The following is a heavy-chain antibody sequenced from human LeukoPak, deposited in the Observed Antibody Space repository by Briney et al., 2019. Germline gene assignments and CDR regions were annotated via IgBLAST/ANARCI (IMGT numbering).Heavy chain of an antibody. J-gene: IGHJ4*02. CDR2: IIPIFGTA. CDR3: ARGSKAIYCSSTSCYDGYFDY. D-gene: IGHD2-2*01. CDR1: GGTSSSYA. V-gene: IGHV1-69*05. Sequence: SVKVSCKASGGTSSSYAISWVRQAPGQGLEWMGGIIPIFGTANYAQKFQGRVTITTDESTSTAYLELSSLRSEDTAVYYCARGSKAIYCSSTSCYDGYFDYWGQGTLVTVSS.